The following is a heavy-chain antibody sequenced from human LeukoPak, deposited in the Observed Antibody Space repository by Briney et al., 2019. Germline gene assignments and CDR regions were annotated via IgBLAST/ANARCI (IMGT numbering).Heavy chain of an antibody. CDR3: ARDFGYYYDSSGYLD. CDR2: IKTDGSIK. V-gene: IGHV3-74*01. D-gene: IGHD3-22*01. CDR1: GFTFSTYW. Sequence: HPGGSLRLSCAASGFTFSTYWMHWVRQAPGKGLEWVSRIKTDGSIKSSADAVKGRFTISRDNSKNTLYLQMNSLRAEDTAVYYCARDFGYYYDSSGYLDWGQGTLVTVSS. J-gene: IGHJ4*02.